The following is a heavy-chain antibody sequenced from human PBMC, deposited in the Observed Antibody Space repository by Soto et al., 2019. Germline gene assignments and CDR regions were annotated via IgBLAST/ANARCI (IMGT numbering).Heavy chain of an antibody. V-gene: IGHV3-53*04. J-gene: IGHJ6*03. CDR2: IHSGNSA. Sequence: EMQLVESGGGLVNPGGSLRLSCAASGLIVNNNYMNWVRQAPGKGLEWVSVIHSGNSASYADSVMGRFTISRHNSKNMVYLQMNSLRAEDTAVYYCARDPGYCSGGICYRYMDVWGKGTTFTVSS. D-gene: IGHD2-15*01. CDR3: ARDPGYCSGGICYRYMDV. CDR1: GLIVNNNY.